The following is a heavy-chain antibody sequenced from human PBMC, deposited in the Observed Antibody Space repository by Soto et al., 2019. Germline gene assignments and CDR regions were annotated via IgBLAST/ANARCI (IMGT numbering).Heavy chain of an antibody. V-gene: IGHV3-30*18. Sequence: GGSLRLACAASEFTFSSYGMHWVRQAPGKGLEWVAVISYDGSNKYYADSVKGRFTISRDNSKNTLYLQMNSLRAEDTAVYYSAKGTTAGMDVWGQGTTVTVSS. CDR2: ISYDGSNK. CDR3: AKGTTAGMDV. D-gene: IGHD4-4*01. CDR1: EFTFSSYG. J-gene: IGHJ6*02.